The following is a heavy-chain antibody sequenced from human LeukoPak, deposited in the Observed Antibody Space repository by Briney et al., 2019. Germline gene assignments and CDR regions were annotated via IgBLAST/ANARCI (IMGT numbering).Heavy chain of an antibody. CDR3: AKDLRRVYYFDY. J-gene: IGHJ4*02. Sequence: GGSLRLSCAASGFTFSKYAMSWVRQAPGKGLEWVSAISGLATNTYYAESVTGRFTVSRDNSKNTVYLQMNSLRAEDTAVYYCAKDLRRVYYFDYWGQGTLVTVSS. D-gene: IGHD3-10*01. CDR2: ISGLATNT. CDR1: GFTFSKYA. V-gene: IGHV3-23*01.